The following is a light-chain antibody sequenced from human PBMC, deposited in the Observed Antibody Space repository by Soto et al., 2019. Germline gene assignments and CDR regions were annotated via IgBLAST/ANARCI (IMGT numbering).Light chain of an antibody. V-gene: IGKV3-11*01. CDR2: DAS. CDR3: HQRSNWPPLT. Sequence: EIVLTQSPATLSLSPGERATLSCRASQSVGGYLDWYQQKPGQAPRLLIYDASNRASGIPARFSGSGSGTDFTPTISSLLPEDVADYYCHQRSNWPPLTFGGGTKVEIK. J-gene: IGKJ4*01. CDR1: QSVGGY.